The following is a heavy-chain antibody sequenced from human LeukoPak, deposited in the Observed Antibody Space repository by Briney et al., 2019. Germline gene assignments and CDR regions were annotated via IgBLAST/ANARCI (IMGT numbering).Heavy chain of an antibody. D-gene: IGHD7-27*01. V-gene: IGHV3-7*01. CDR1: GFTFDSNS. Sequence: GGSLRLSCAASGFTFDSNSMSWVRQAPGKGLEWVANIKQDGSEKYYVDSVKGRFTISRDNAKNSLYLQMNSLRAEDAAVYYCAKNWGSLDYWGQGTLVTVSS. CDR2: IKQDGSEK. J-gene: IGHJ4*02. CDR3: AKNWGSLDY.